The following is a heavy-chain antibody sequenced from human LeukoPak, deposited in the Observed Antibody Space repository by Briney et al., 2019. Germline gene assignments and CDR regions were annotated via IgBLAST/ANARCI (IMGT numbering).Heavy chain of an antibody. V-gene: IGHV3-66*01. J-gene: IGHJ5*02. CDR3: ARDEGPNWFDP. CDR2: IYSGGST. Sequence: GGSLRLSCAASGFTVSSNYMSWVRQAPGKGLEWVSVIYSGGSTYYADSVKGRFTISRDNSKNTLYLQMNSLRAEDTAVYYCARDEGPNWFDPWGQGTLVTVSS. CDR1: GFTVSSNY.